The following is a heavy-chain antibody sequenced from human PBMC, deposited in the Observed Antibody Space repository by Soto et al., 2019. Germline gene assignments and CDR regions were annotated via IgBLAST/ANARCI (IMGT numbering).Heavy chain of an antibody. CDR3: GRGRIMIRFGGVIPEYYFDY. CDR2: TYYSGST. Sequence: PSETLSPTCTVSGRSISSYYWSWIRQPPGEGLEWIGYTYYSGSTNYNPSLKSRVTISVDTSKNQFSLKLSSGTAAATAVFYCGRGRIMIRFGGVIPEYYFDYWGLGSLVTVSS. J-gene: IGHJ4*02. V-gene: IGHV4-59*01. CDR1: GRSISSYY. D-gene: IGHD3-16*02.